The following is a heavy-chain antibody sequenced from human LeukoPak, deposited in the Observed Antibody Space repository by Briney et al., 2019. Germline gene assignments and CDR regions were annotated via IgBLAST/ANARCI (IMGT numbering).Heavy chain of an antibody. V-gene: IGHV1-18*01. CDR3: ERDLGAMVPGY. CDR1: SYTFTIYS. D-gene: IGHD3-10*01. J-gene: IGHJ4*02. Sequence: ASVKASCNASSYTFTIYSIGWVRQAPRQRLAWIGWISTYNGNTHYAQKLEGSVTMINDPSKSTADMELRSLRSANAAGYDGERDLGAMVPGYWGQGSLVTVSS. CDR2: ISTYNGNT.